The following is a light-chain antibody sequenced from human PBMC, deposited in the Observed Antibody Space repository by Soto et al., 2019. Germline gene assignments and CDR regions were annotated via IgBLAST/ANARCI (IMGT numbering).Light chain of an antibody. Sequence: EIVLTQSPGTLSLSPGEGATLSCRASESVASNYLAWYQQKPGQAPRLLFYGASIRATGIPDRFSGSGSGTDFTLTLTRLQPEDFAVYYCQQYGSSPFTFGQGTRLEIK. V-gene: IGKV3-20*01. J-gene: IGKJ5*01. CDR3: QQYGSSPFT. CDR1: ESVASNY. CDR2: GAS.